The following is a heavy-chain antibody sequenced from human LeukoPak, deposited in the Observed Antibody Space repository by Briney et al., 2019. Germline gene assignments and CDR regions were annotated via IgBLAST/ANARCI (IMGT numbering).Heavy chain of an antibody. V-gene: IGHV3-74*01. CDR2: INSDGSST. D-gene: IGHD5-18*01. Sequence: PGGSLRLSCAASGFTFSSYWMHWVRQAPGKGLVWVSRINSDGSSTSYADSVKGRFTISRDNAKNTLYLQMNSLRAEDTAVYYCARGPDVDTAMVLGGDYWGQGTLVTVSS. CDR1: GFTFSSYW. J-gene: IGHJ4*02. CDR3: ARGPDVDTAMVLGGDY.